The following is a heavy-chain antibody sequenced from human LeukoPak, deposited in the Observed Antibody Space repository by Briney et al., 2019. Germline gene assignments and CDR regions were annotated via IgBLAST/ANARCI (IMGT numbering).Heavy chain of an antibody. Sequence: GGSLRLSCAASGFTFSSYWMSWVRQAPGKGLEWVANIKQDGSEKYYVDSVKGRFTISRDNAKNSLYLQMNSLRAEDTAVYYCARWAGFDYGDYGGGDYWGQGTLVTVSS. CDR3: ARWAGFDYGDYGGGDY. D-gene: IGHD4-17*01. V-gene: IGHV3-7*01. CDR2: IKQDGSEK. CDR1: GFTFSSYW. J-gene: IGHJ4*02.